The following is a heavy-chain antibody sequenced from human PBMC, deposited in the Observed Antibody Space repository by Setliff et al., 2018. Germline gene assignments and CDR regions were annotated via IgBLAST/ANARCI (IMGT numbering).Heavy chain of an antibody. CDR1: GYTWAKYG. V-gene: IGHV1-18*01. CDR3: VRDRAAIVVGPPTAAFDI. Sequence: ASVKVSCKAFGYTWAKYGTSWVRQAPGQGLEGMGWISGYNGYTVYAQKLQGRVTLTTDTSTGTAYMEVSSLRSDDTAQYYCVRDRAAIVVGPPTAAFDIWGQGTMVTVSS. D-gene: IGHD2-2*01. J-gene: IGHJ3*02. CDR2: ISGYNGYT.